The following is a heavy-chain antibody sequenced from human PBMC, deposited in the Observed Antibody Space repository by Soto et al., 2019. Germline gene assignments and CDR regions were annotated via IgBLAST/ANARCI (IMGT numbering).Heavy chain of an antibody. CDR1: GASISSGGYY. D-gene: IGHD6-19*01. CDR3: ARDGLGRGIAVAGRFWYFDL. Sequence: QVQLQESGPGLVKPSQTLSLTCTVSGASISSGGYYWNWIRQHPGKGLEWIGYIYYSGSTYYNPSLKGRVTISVDTSKNEFSLKLSSVTAAETAVYYCARDGLGRGIAVAGRFWYFDLWGRGTLVTVSS. J-gene: IGHJ2*01. CDR2: IYYSGST. V-gene: IGHV4-31*03.